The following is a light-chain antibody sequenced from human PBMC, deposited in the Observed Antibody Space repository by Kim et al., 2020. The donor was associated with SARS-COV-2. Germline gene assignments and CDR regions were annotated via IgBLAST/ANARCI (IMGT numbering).Light chain of an antibody. CDR3: QQYRAAPWT. V-gene: IGKV3-20*01. Sequence: ENVLTQSPGTLSLSPGERVTLSCRASQSVSNNYLAWYQQKPGQPPRLLIYGASTRATGTPDRFTGSGSGTDFTLTISGLEPEDFALYSCQQYRAAPWTFGQGTKVEIK. CDR2: GAS. J-gene: IGKJ1*01. CDR1: QSVSNNY.